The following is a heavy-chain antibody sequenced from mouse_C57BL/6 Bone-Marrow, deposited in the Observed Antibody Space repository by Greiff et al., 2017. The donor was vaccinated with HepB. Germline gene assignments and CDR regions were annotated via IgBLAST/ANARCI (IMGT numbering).Heavy chain of an antibody. J-gene: IGHJ2*01. CDR2: ISYDGSN. Sequence: EVKLQESGPGLVKPSQSLSLTCSVTGYSITSGYYWNWIRQFPGNKLEWMGYISYDGSNNYNPSLKNRISITRDTSKNQFFLKLNSVTTEDTATYYCAREFIYHFDYWGQGTTLTVSS. CDR3: AREFIYHFDY. D-gene: IGHD1-1*01. CDR1: GYSITSGYY. V-gene: IGHV3-6*01.